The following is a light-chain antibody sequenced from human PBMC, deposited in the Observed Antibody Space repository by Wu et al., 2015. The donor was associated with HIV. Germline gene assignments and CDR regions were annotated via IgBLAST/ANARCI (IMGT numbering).Light chain of an antibody. V-gene: IGKV1-33*01. CDR2: DAS. Sequence: DIQVTQSPSSLSASVGDRVTITCQANQDISSHLNWYQQKPGKAPKLLIFDASNLETGVLSRFSGSGSETDFTFTISSLQPEDLATYSCQQYHAFPPTFGGGPGWRS. CDR3: QQYHAFPPT. CDR1: QDISSH. J-gene: IGKJ4*01.